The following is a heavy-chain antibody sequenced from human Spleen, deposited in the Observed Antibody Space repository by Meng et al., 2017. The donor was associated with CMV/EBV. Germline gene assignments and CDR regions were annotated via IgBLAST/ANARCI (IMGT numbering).Heavy chain of an antibody. CDR3: TTGVGATFYYGMDV. CDR2: IKSKTDGGTT. J-gene: IGHJ6*02. V-gene: IGHV3-15*01. D-gene: IGHD1-26*01. Sequence: GGSLRLSCAASGFTFSNAWMSWVRQAPGKGLEWVGRIKSKTDGGTTDYAAPVKGRCTISRDDSKNTLYLQMNSLKTEDTAVYYCTTGVGATFYYGMDVWGQGTTVTVSS. CDR1: GFTFSNAW.